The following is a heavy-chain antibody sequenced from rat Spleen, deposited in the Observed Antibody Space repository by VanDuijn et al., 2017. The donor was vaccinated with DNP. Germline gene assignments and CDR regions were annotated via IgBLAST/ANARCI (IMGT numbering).Heavy chain of an antibody. J-gene: IGHJ4*01. CDR3: ARRYYDGYYYAMDA. V-gene: IGHV5S13*01. D-gene: IGHD1-12*03. CDR2: ISYDGGST. CDR1: GFTFSDYG. Sequence: EVQLVESGGGLVQPGRSMKLSCAASGFTFSDYGMAWVLQAPTKGLEWVASISYDGGSTYYRESVKGRFTISRDNTKNIQYLQMDSLRSEDTATYYCARRYYDGYYYAMDAWGQGTTVTVSS.